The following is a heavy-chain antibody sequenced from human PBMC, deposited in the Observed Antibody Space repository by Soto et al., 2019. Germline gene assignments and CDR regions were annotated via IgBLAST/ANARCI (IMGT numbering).Heavy chain of an antibody. CDR1: GGAIRNSTYY. Sequence: SETLSLTCTVSGGAIRNSTYYWGWMRQPPGKGLEWIASFFYGGKSYYNPSLKSRVTISVDTSKNQFSLKLTSVTAAYTAVYYCVRRHGLIIDAYYWGQG. V-gene: IGHV4-39*01. CDR3: VRRHGLIIDAYY. D-gene: IGHD3-9*01. J-gene: IGHJ1*01. CDR2: FFYGGKS.